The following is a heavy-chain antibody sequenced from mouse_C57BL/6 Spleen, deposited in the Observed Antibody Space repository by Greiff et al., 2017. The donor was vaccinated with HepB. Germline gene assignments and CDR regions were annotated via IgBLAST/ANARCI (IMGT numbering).Heavy chain of an antibody. CDR1: GFTFSDYG. V-gene: IGHV5-17*01. Sequence: EVHLVESGGGLVKPGGSLKLSCAASGFTFSDYGMHWVRQAPEKGLEWVAYISSGSSTIYYADTVKGRFTISRDNAKNTLFLQMTSLRSEDTAMYYCARRNWDRGYYYAMDYWGQGTSVTVSS. CDR3: ARRNWDRGYYYAMDY. D-gene: IGHD4-1*01. J-gene: IGHJ4*01. CDR2: ISSGSSTI.